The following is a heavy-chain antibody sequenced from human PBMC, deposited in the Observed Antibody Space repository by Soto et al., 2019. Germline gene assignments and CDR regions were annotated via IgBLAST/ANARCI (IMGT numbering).Heavy chain of an antibody. D-gene: IGHD3-9*01. CDR2: IYYSGST. CDR3: ARAVGDYDILTGSEGYYFDY. J-gene: IGHJ4*02. V-gene: IGHV4-30-4*01. Sequence: PSETLSLTCTVSGGSISSGDYYWSWIRQPPGKGLEWIGYIYYSGSTYYNPSLKSRVTISVDTSKNQFSLKLSSVTAADTAVYYCARAVGDYDILTGSEGYYFDYWGQGTLVTVSS. CDR1: GGSISSGDYY.